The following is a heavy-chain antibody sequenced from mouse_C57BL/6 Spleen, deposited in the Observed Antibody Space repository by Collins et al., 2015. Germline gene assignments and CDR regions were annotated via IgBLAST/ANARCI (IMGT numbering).Heavy chain of an antibody. Sequence: QVQLQQSGAELVRPGTSVKVSCKASGYAFTNYLIEWVKQRPGQGLEWIGVINPGSGGTNYNEKFKGKATLTADKSSSTAYMQLSSLTSEDSAVYFCARSGLAYWGQGTLVTVSA. V-gene: IGHV1-54*01. CDR3: ARSGLAY. J-gene: IGHJ3*01. CDR1: GYAFTNYL. CDR2: INPGSGGT.